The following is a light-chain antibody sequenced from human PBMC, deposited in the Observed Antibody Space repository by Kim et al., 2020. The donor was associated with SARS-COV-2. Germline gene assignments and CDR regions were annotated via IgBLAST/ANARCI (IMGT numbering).Light chain of an antibody. V-gene: IGLV2-14*03. CDR1: SSDVGGYNY. Sequence: QSALTQPASVSGSPGQSITISCTGTSSDVGGYNYVSWYQQHPGKAPKLMIYDVSNRPSGVSNRFSGSKSGNTASLTISGIQAEDEADYYCSSYTSSNTWVFGGGTKLTVL. CDR3: SSYTSSNTWV. J-gene: IGLJ3*02. CDR2: DVS.